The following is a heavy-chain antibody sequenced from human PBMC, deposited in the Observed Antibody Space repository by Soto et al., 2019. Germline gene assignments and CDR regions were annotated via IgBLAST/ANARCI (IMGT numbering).Heavy chain of an antibody. Sequence: SETLSLTCTVSGGSISSYYWSWIRQPPGKGLEWIGYIYYSGSTNYNPSLKSRVTISVDTSKNQFSLKLSSVTAADTAVYYCARQETAMVYYYGMDVWGPGTTVTVSS. D-gene: IGHD5-18*01. CDR3: ARQETAMVYYYGMDV. CDR1: GGSISSYY. J-gene: IGHJ6*02. CDR2: IYYSGST. V-gene: IGHV4-59*08.